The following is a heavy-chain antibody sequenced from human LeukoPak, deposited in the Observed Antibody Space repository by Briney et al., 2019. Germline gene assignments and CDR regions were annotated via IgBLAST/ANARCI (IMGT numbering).Heavy chain of an antibody. V-gene: IGHV3-73*01. CDR3: ARDSCYGAGDCD. Sequence: GGSLRLSCAASGFTFSGSAMHWVRQASGKGLEWVGRIRSKANSYATAYAASVKGRFTISRDDSKNTAYLQMDSLKTEDTAVYYCARDSCYGAGDCDWGQGTLVTVSS. D-gene: IGHD3-10*01. J-gene: IGHJ4*02. CDR2: IRSKANSYAT. CDR1: GFTFSGSA.